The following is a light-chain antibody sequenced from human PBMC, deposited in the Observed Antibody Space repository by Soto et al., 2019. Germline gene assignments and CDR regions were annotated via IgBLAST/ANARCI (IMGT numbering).Light chain of an antibody. CDR3: QQYNIWHSPRYT. J-gene: IGKJ2*01. CDR1: QSVSSN. Sequence: EIVMKQSPATLSVSPGERATLSCRASQSVSSNLAWYQQKPGQAPRLLIYGASTRATGITARFSGSGSVTEFTLNISRLQSEDFAVYDCQQYNIWHSPRYTFGHGTKLEIK. V-gene: IGKV3-15*01. CDR2: GAS.